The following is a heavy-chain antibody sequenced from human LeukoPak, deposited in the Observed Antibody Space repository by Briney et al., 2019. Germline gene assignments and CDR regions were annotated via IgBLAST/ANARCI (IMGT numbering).Heavy chain of an antibody. Sequence: GESLKISCKGSGYSFTSYWIGWVRQVPGKGLEWMGITYPGDSDTRYSPSFQGQVTISADKSISTAYLQWSSLKASDTAMYYCARRGRFDGDYDYYFDYWGQGTLVTVSS. CDR2: TYPGDSDT. V-gene: IGHV5-51*01. CDR1: GYSFTSYW. J-gene: IGHJ4*02. CDR3: ARRGRFDGDYDYYFDY. D-gene: IGHD4-17*01.